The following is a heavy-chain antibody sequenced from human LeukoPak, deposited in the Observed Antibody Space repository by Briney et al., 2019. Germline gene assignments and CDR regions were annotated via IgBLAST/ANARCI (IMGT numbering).Heavy chain of an antibody. D-gene: IGHD4-23*01. V-gene: IGHV3-66*01. J-gene: IGHJ2*01. CDR2: IYSGGGT. CDR3: ARGQDLSGGAPYWYFDL. Sequence: PGGSLRLSCAASGFTFSRYWMSWVRQAPGKGLEWVSVIYSGGGTYFADSVKGRFTISRDNSKNTLYLQLNSLRAEDTAVYYCARGQDLSGGAPYWYFDLWGRGTLVTVSS. CDR1: GFTFSRYW.